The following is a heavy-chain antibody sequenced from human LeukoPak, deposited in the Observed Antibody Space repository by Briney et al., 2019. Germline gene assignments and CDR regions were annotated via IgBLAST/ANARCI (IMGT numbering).Heavy chain of an antibody. V-gene: IGHV3-23*01. CDR1: GFTFSSYA. D-gene: IGHD3-3*01. Sequence: GGSLRLSCAASGFTFSSYAMSWVRQAPGKGLEWVSAISGSGGSTYYADSVNGRFTISRDNSKDTLSLQMNSLRAEDTAVYYCARDFLASPDYWGQGTLVTVSS. CDR2: ISGSGGST. J-gene: IGHJ4*02. CDR3: ARDFLASPDY.